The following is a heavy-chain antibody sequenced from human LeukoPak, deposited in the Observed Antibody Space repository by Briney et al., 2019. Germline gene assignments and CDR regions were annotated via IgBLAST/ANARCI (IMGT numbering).Heavy chain of an antibody. CDR3: AKPASPYCSSNTCPPHAYYHYGMNV. D-gene: IGHD2-2*01. CDR1: GFSFSSYG. CDR2: ISYDGSNK. V-gene: IGHV3-30*18. J-gene: IGHJ6*04. Sequence: QPGGSLRLSCAASGFSFSSYGMHWVRQAPGKGLEWVAVISYDGSNKYYADSVKGRFTVSRDNPKNTLYLQMNSLRTEDTAVYYCAKPASPYCSSNTCPPHAYYHYGMNVWGKGTTVTVSS.